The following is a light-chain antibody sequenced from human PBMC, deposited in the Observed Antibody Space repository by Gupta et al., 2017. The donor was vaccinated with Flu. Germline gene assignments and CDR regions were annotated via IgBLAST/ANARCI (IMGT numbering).Light chain of an antibody. CDR2: QDT. CDR3: QSADGSGPYV. CDR1: ALSKQY. V-gene: IGLV3-25*02. J-gene: IGLJ1*01. Sequence: SSELTPPPSVSVSPGQTARITGSGDALSKQYAYWYQQKAGQAPVLVIYQDTERPSGIPERFSGSSSGAMVTLTISGVGAEDEADYYCQSADGSGPYVFGTGTKVTVL.